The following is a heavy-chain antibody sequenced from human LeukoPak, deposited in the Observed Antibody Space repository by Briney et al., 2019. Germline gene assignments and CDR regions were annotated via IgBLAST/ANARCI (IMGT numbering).Heavy chain of an antibody. D-gene: IGHD3-9*01. CDR2: INHSGST. J-gene: IGHJ6*02. Sequence: PSETLSLTCAVSGGSFSGYYWTWIRQPPGKGLEWIGEINHSGSTNYNPSLKSRVTISVDTSKNRFSLKLSSVTAADTAVYYCANTRYYDILTGYWVYTMDVWGQGTTVIVSS. CDR1: GGSFSGYY. V-gene: IGHV4-34*01. CDR3: ANTRYYDILTGYWVYTMDV.